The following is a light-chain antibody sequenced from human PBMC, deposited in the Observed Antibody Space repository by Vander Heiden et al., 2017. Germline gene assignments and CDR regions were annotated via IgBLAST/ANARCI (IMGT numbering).Light chain of an antibody. CDR3: SSYAGSNTLV. J-gene: IGLJ2*01. V-gene: IGLV2-8*01. Sequence: QSALTQPPSASGSPGQSVTISCTGTSSDVGAYNFVSWYQQHPGKAPKVMIYEVSKRPAGVPDRFSGSRSGNTASLTVSGLQPEEEAAYYCSSYAGSNTLVFGGGTKLTVL. CDR2: EVS. CDR1: SSDVGAYNF.